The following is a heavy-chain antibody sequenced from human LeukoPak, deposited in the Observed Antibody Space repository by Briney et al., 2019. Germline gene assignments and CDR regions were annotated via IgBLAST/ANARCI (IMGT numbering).Heavy chain of an antibody. D-gene: IGHD7-27*01. Sequence: PSETLSLTCNVSGGSFSSHYGTWIRQPPGKGLEWIGYISYSGSTNYNPSLKSRVTISVDTSKTQFSLRLTSVTAADTAVCYCAKYEVLMGTWFDPWGQGTLVTVSS. V-gene: IGHV4-59*11. J-gene: IGHJ5*02. CDR2: ISYSGST. CDR3: AKYEVLMGTWFDP. CDR1: GGSFSSHY.